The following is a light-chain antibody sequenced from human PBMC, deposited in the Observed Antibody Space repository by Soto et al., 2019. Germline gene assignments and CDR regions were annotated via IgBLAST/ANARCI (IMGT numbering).Light chain of an antibody. CDR3: SSYAGNNNFVV. Sequence: QSALTQPPSASGSPGQSVTISCTGTSSDVGAYNYVSWYQHHPGKAPKLIIYEVNKRPSGVPDRFSGSKSGNTASLTVSGLQAEDEADYYCSSYAGNNNFVVFGGGTKVTVL. CDR1: SSDVGAYNY. CDR2: EVN. J-gene: IGLJ2*01. V-gene: IGLV2-8*01.